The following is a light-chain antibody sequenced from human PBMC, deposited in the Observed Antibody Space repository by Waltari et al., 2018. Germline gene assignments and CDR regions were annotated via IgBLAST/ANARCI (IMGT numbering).Light chain of an antibody. V-gene: IGKV3-11*01. Sequence: IVLTQSPATLPWSPGARAILSCRASQSVSGSLAWYQHQPGQAPRILIFDASKSASGSPARISGSGSGTNFTSTTSGLESEDYAVEFCRQRTHWPGGTFGGGTKVEIK. CDR3: RQRTHWPGGT. CDR2: DAS. J-gene: IGKJ4*02. CDR1: QSVSGS.